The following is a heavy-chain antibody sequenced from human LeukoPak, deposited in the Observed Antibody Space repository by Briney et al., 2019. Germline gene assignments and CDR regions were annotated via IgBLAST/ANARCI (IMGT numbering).Heavy chain of an antibody. CDR1: GFTFSSYA. CDR3: AKEPSDCTNGVCYSRVFDR. Sequence: GGSLRLSCAASGFTFSSYAMSWVRQAPGKGLEWVSAISGSGDGTYYADSVKGRFTISRDNSKNTLYLQMSGLRAEDTAVYYCAKEPSDCTNGVCYSRVFDRWGQGTLVTVSS. CDR2: ISGSGDGT. J-gene: IGHJ5*02. D-gene: IGHD2-8*01. V-gene: IGHV3-23*01.